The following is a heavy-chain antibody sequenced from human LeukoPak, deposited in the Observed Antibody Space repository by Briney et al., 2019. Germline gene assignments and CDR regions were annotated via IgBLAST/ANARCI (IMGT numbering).Heavy chain of an antibody. V-gene: IGHV4-61*02. Sequence: SQTLSLTCTVSGGSISSGSYYWSWIRQPAGKGLEWIGRIYTSGSTNYNPSLKSRVTISVDTSKNQFSLKLSSVTAADTAVYYCARTNYDFWSGYSARNDDAFDIWGQGTMVTVSS. J-gene: IGHJ3*02. D-gene: IGHD3-3*01. CDR2: IYTSGST. CDR1: GGSISSGSYY. CDR3: ARTNYDFWSGYSARNDDAFDI.